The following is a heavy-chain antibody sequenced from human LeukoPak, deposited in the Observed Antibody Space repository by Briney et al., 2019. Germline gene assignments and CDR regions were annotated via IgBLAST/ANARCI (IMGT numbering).Heavy chain of an antibody. Sequence: GGSLRLSCAVSGFTVSSNYMSWVRQAPGKGLEWVSAIYSGGGTYYADSVKGRFTISRDNSKNTLYLQMNSLRAEDTAVYYCARGSPPFDPWGQGTLVTVSS. CDR1: GFTVSSNY. CDR2: IYSGGGT. J-gene: IGHJ5*02. CDR3: ARGSPPFDP. V-gene: IGHV3-53*01. D-gene: IGHD3-10*01.